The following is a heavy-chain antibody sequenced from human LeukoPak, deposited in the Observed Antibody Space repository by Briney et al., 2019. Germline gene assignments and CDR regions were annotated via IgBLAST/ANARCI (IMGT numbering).Heavy chain of an antibody. V-gene: IGHV4-59*01. CDR2: IYYSGST. J-gene: IGHJ4*02. CDR1: GGSISSYY. Sequence: SETLSLTCTVSGGSISSYYWSWIRQPPGKGLEWIGYIYYSGSTNYNPSLKSRVTISVDTSKNQFSLKLSSVTAADTAVYYRASGSPHPLLSFDYWGQGTLVTVSS. CDR3: ASGSPHPLLSFDY. D-gene: IGHD3-10*01.